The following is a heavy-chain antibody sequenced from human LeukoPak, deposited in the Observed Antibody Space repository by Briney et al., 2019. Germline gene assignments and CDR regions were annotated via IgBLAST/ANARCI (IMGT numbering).Heavy chain of an antibody. D-gene: IGHD3-10*01. CDR1: GFTFSTYA. V-gene: IGHV3-30*02. J-gene: IGHJ4*02. CDR2: IRYDGGNK. CDR3: AKEAYYYGSGTETHYFDY. Sequence: GGSLRLSCAASGFTFSTYAMHWVRQAPGKGLEWVAFIRYDGGNKDYLDSVKGRFTISRDNSKKTLYLQMSSLRAEDTAAYYCAKEAYYYGSGTETHYFDYWGQGTLVTVSS.